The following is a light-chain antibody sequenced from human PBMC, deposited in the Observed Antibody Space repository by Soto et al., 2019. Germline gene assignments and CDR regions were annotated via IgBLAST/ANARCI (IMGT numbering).Light chain of an antibody. J-gene: IGLJ2*01. Sequence: SYELTQPPSVSVAPGETARISCGGNNIGSKGVHWYQQKPGQTPVLVIYSDTDLPPVIPERFSGSNSANMATLTISRVEAGDVADYYCQVWDSGSAHVLFGGGTKLTVL. CDR2: SDT. CDR1: NIGSKG. V-gene: IGLV3-21*01. CDR3: QVWDSGSAHVL.